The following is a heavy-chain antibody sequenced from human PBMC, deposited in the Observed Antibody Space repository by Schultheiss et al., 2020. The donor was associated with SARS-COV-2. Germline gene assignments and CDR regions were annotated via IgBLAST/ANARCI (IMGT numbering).Heavy chain of an antibody. CDR3: TRGNDCSSTSCNYFDY. CDR1: GFTFGDYA. V-gene: IGHV3-49*03. Sequence: GGSLRLSCTASGFTFGDYAMSWFRQAPGKGLEWVGFIRSKAYGGTTEYAASVKGRFTISRDDSKSIAYLQMNSLKTEDTAVYYCTRGNDCSSTSCNYFDYWGQGTLVTVSS. D-gene: IGHD2-2*01. J-gene: IGHJ4*02. CDR2: IRSKAYGGTT.